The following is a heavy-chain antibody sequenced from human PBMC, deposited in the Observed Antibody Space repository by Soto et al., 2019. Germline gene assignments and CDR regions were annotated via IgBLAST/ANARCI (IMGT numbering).Heavy chain of an antibody. J-gene: IGHJ4*02. D-gene: IGHD5-18*01. V-gene: IGHV4-38-2*01. CDR2: MYHSGST. Sequence: SETLSLTCAVSGHSISSGFYYWGWVRQPPGKGLEWIGSMYHSGSTYYNPSLKSRVTMSVDTSKNQLSLKLTSLTAADTAVYYCARYGYSYSMRFFDKWGQGTRVTVSS. CDR1: GHSISSGFYY. CDR3: ARYGYSYSMRFFDK.